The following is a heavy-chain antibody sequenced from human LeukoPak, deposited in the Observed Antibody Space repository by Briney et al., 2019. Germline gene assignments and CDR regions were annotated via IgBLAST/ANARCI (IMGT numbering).Heavy chain of an antibody. CDR1: GFTVSRNY. V-gene: IGHV3-53*01. CDR3: ARELREHGVFDI. D-gene: IGHD1-26*01. Sequence: GGSLRLSCAASGFTVSRNYMSWVRQAPGKGLEWVSEIYSGGSTYYAASVKGRFSISRDNSKNTVYLQTNSLRVEDTAVYYCARELREHGVFDIWGQGIMVTVSS. J-gene: IGHJ3*02. CDR2: IYSGGST.